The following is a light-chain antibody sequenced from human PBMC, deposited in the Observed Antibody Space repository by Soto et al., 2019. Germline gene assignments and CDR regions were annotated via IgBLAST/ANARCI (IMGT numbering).Light chain of an antibody. CDR1: QSISSD. CDR3: QQCHITPIP. V-gene: IGKV1-39*01. CDR2: AAS. J-gene: IGKJ5*01. Sequence: PSSLYASIHDRVPITCRASQSISSDLNWYHQKPGKAPKVLIYAASSLDSGVPSRFTGSGFGTDFTLTINSLQPEDFAIYYCQQCHITPIPFGQGTRL.